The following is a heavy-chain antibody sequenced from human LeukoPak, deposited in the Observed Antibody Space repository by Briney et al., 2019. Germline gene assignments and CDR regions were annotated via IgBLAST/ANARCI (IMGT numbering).Heavy chain of an antibody. Sequence: GGSLRLSCAASGFTFSTFAMIWVRQPPGKGLEWVSSIFPSGGEIHYADSVRGRFTISRDNSKSTLSLQMNSLRAEDTAVYYCAKSGYNRFDYWGQGTLVTVSS. D-gene: IGHD5-24*01. CDR2: IFPSGGEI. J-gene: IGHJ4*02. CDR3: AKSGYNRFDY. CDR1: GFTFSTFA. V-gene: IGHV3-23*01.